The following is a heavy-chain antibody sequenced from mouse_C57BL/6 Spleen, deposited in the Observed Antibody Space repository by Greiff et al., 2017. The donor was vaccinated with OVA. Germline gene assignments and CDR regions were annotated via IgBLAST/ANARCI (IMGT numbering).Heavy chain of an antibody. J-gene: IGHJ3*01. CDR3: AIYYGSSLWFAY. V-gene: IGHV1-55*01. D-gene: IGHD1-1*01. CDR1: GYTFTSYW. Sequence: QVQLQQSGAELVKPGASVKMSCKASGYTFTSYWITWVKQRPGQGLEWIGDIYPGSGSTNYNEKFKSKATLTVDTSSSTAYMQLSSLTSEDSAVYYCAIYYGSSLWFAYWGQGTLVTVSA. CDR2: IYPGSGST.